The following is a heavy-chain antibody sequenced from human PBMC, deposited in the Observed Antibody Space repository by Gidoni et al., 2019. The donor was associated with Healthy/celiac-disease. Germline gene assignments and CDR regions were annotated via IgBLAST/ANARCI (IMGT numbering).Heavy chain of an antibody. CDR1: GFIFSNFG. D-gene: IGHD6-6*01. V-gene: IGHV3-33*01. CDR3: ARQSMSSAFSFDF. J-gene: IGHJ4*02. CDR2: IWYDGSNK. Sequence: QVQLVESGGGVVQPGRSLRLSCAASGFIFSNFGMDWVRQAPGKGLEWVAIIWYDGSNKYYADSVKGRFTISRDNSKNTLYLEINSLRAEDTAVYYCARQSMSSAFSFDFWGQGTPVTVSS.